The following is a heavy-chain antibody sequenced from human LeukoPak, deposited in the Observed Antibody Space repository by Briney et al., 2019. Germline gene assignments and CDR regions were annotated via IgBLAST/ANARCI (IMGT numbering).Heavy chain of an antibody. CDR2: IYNIGTT. D-gene: IGHD2-2*01. Sequence: GGSLTLSCAASGFTVSTNYMSWVRQAPGKGLEWVSIIYNIGTTYYTDSVKGRFTITRGNSKNTLYLQMNGLRAEDTAVYYCARRYCSRTSCYYDYWGQGTLVTVSS. CDR1: GFTVSTNY. V-gene: IGHV3-53*01. J-gene: IGHJ4*02. CDR3: ARRYCSRTSCYYDY.